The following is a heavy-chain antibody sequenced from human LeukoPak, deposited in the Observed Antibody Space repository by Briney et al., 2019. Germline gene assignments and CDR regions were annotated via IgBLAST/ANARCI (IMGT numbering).Heavy chain of an antibody. Sequence: ASVKVSCKASGGTFSSYAINWVRQATGQGLEWMGWMNPNSGNTGYAQKFQGRVTITRNTSISTAYMELSSLRSEDTAVYYCARATVLRYFDWLLGGYYFDYWGQGTLVTVSS. CDR3: ARATVLRYFDWLLGGYYFDY. D-gene: IGHD3-9*01. CDR1: GGTFSSYA. J-gene: IGHJ4*02. V-gene: IGHV1-8*03. CDR2: MNPNSGNT.